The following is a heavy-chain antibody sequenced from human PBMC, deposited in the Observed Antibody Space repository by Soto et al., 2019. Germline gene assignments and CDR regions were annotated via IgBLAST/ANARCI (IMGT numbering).Heavy chain of an antibody. J-gene: IGHJ6*03. CDR2: INAGNGNT. CDR3: ARASSLNDFWSGYYRYYYYYYMDV. Sequence: GASVKVSCKASGYTFTRYAMHWVRQAPGQRLEWMGWINAGNGNTKYSQKLQGRVTITRDTSASTAYMELSSLRSEDTAVYYCARASSLNDFWSGYYRYYYYYYMDVWGKGTTVTVSS. CDR1: GYTFTRYA. D-gene: IGHD3-3*01. V-gene: IGHV1-3*01.